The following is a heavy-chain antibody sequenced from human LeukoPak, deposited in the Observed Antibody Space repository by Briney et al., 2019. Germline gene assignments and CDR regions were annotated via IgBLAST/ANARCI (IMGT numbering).Heavy chain of an antibody. V-gene: IGHV3-30*04. J-gene: IGHJ4*02. D-gene: IGHD2-2*01. CDR3: ARDLTPGAPDYFDS. Sequence: GWSLTLSCAASGSTFGSYAMHWVRQAPGKGLEWVAVIAHDETNRFYADSVKGRFTISRDNSRSILYLRMNSLRPEDTAVYFCARDLTPGAPDYFDSWGQGTLVTVSS. CDR2: IAHDETNR. CDR1: GSTFGSYA.